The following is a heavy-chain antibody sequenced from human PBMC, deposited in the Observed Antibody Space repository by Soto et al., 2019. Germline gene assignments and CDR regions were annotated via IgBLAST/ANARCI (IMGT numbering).Heavy chain of an antibody. CDR1: GGTFSSYA. Sequence: SVKVTCKSSGGTFSSYAIIWVRQAPGQGLEWMGGIIPIFGTANYAQKFQGRVTITADESTSTAYMELSSLRSEDTAGYYCARSEMATQTFDYWGQGTLVTVSS. CDR3: ARSEMATQTFDY. J-gene: IGHJ4*02. V-gene: IGHV1-69*13. CDR2: IIPIFGTA. D-gene: IGHD5-12*01.